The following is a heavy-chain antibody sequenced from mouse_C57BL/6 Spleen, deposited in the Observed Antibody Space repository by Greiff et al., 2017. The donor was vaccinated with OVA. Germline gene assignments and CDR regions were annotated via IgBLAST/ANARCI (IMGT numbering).Heavy chain of an antibody. CDR2: IHPNSGST. Sequence: VQLQQPGAELVKPGASVKLSCTASGYTFTSYWMHWVKQRPGQGLEWLGMIHPNSGSTNYNEKFKSKATLTVDKSSSTAYMQLSSLTSEDSAVYYCARTGLQTGAMDYWGQGTSVTVSS. CDR1: GYTFTSYW. J-gene: IGHJ4*01. D-gene: IGHD3-1*01. V-gene: IGHV1-64*01. CDR3: ARTGLQTGAMDY.